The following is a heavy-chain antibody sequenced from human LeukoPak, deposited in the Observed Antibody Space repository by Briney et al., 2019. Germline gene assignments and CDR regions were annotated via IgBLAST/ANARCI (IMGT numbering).Heavy chain of an antibody. J-gene: IGHJ3*02. D-gene: IGHD4-23*01. Sequence: SETLSLTCAVYGGSFSGYYWSWIRQPPGKGLEWIGEINHSGSTNYNPSLKSRVTISVDTSKNQFSLKLSSVTAADTALYYCALVVTLANGDAFDIWGQGTMVTVSS. CDR2: INHSGST. V-gene: IGHV4-34*01. CDR3: ALVVTLANGDAFDI. CDR1: GGSFSGYY.